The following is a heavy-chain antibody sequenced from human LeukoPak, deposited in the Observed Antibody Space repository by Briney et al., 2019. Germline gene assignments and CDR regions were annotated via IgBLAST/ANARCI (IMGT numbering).Heavy chain of an antibody. CDR3: ARDTTLTYGTEARRRKNWFDP. V-gene: IGHV1-69*13. Sequence: GASVKVSCKASGGTFSSYAISWVRQAPGQGLEWMGGIIPIFGTANYAQKFQGRVTITADESTSTAYMELSSLRSEDTAVYYCARDTTLTYGTEARRRKNWFDPWGQGTLVTVSS. J-gene: IGHJ5*02. CDR1: GGTFSSYA. D-gene: IGHD1-1*01. CDR2: IIPIFGTA.